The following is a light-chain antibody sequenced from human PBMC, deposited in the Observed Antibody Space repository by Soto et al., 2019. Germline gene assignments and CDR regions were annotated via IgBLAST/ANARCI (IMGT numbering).Light chain of an antibody. Sequence: EIVLTQSPATLSWSPGERATLCCRASQSVSSYLAWYQQKPGLAPRLLIYDASNRATGIPGRFSGSGSGTDFTLTISSLEPEDFAVYYCQQRSDWPLTFGGGTKVEIK. CDR3: QQRSDWPLT. J-gene: IGKJ4*01. CDR2: DAS. CDR1: QSVSSY. V-gene: IGKV3-11*01.